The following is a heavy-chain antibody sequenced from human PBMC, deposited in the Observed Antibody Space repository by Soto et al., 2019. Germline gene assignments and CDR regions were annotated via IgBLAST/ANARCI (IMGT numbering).Heavy chain of an antibody. D-gene: IGHD4-4*01. CDR1: GFTFIDYW. Sequence: GGSLRLSCAASGFTFIDYWMHWVLQAPWKGLVWVSGINSDGKRTRYADSVKGRLIISRDNAKNTVYLQMNSLRAEDTAVYYCARDVQFQSFDYWGQGTLVTVSS. J-gene: IGHJ4*02. CDR2: INSDGKRT. V-gene: IGHV3-74*01. CDR3: ARDVQFQSFDY.